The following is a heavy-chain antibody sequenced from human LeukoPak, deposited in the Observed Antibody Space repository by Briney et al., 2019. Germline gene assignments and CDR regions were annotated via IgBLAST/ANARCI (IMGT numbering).Heavy chain of an antibody. CDR3: ARLDGDYPFDY. Sequence: SETLSLTCAVYGGSFSGYYWSWIRQPPGKGLEWIGSIYYSGSTYYNPSLKSRVTISVDTSKNQFSLKLSSVTAADTAVYYCARLDGDYPFDYWGQGTLVTVSS. V-gene: IGHV4-34*01. CDR2: IYYSGST. CDR1: GGSFSGYY. J-gene: IGHJ4*02. D-gene: IGHD4-17*01.